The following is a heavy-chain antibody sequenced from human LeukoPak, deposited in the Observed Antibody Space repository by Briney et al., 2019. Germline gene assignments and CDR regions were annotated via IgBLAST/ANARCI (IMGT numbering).Heavy chain of an antibody. J-gene: IGHJ6*02. Sequence: GGSLRLSCAASGFTFSSFSMNWVRQAPGKGLEWVSYISSSSGTIYYADSVKGRFTISRDNAKKSLYLQMNSLRDEDTAVYYCARVEFDSSGYYGVHNGMDVWGQWTTVTVSS. D-gene: IGHD3-22*01. CDR3: ARVEFDSSGYYGVHNGMDV. V-gene: IGHV3-48*02. CDR2: ISSSSGTI. CDR1: GFTFSSFS.